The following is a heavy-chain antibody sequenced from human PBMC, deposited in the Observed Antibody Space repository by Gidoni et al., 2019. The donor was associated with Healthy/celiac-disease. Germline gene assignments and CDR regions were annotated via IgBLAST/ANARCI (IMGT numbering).Heavy chain of an antibody. D-gene: IGHD5-18*01. Sequence: EVQLVESGGGLVQPGRSLRLSCAASGFTFDDSAMHWVRQAPGKGLEWVSGISWNSGSIGYADFVKGRFTISRDNAKNSLYLQMNSLRVEDTALYYCVKDKGVLLKSYGYGMDVWGQGTTVTVSS. J-gene: IGHJ6*02. CDR1: GFTFDDSA. CDR2: ISWNSGSI. CDR3: VKDKGVLLKSYGYGMDV. V-gene: IGHV3-9*01.